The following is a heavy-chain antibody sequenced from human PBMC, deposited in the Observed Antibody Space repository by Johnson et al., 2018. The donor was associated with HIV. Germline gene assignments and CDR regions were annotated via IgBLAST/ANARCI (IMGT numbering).Heavy chain of an antibody. CDR2: INSDGSST. CDR3: ARVRQSGGGDADAFDI. J-gene: IGHJ3*02. V-gene: IGHV3-74*01. Sequence: EQLVESGGGLVQPGGSLRLSCAASGFTFSSYWMHWVRQAPGKGLVWVSRINSDGSSTSYADSVKGRFTISRDNAKNTLYLQMNSLRAEDTAVYYCARVRQSGGGDADAFDIWGQGTMVTVST. D-gene: IGHD1-26*01. CDR1: GFTFSSYW.